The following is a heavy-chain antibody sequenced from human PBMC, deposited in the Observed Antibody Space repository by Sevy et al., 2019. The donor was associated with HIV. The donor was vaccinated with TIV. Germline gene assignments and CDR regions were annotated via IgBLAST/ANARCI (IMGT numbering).Heavy chain of an antibody. J-gene: IGHJ6*02. D-gene: IGHD3-10*01. V-gene: IGHV3-23*01. CDR2: ISGSGFST. CDR3: AKVYYYDSGTVIPRGMDV. CDR1: GFTFDNNA. Sequence: GGSQRLSCAASGFTFDNNAMYWVRQAPGKGLEWVSVISGSGFSTNYAGSVKGRFTISRDISKSTLYLQMNSLRAEDTAVYYCAKVYYYDSGTVIPRGMDVWGQGTTVTVSS.